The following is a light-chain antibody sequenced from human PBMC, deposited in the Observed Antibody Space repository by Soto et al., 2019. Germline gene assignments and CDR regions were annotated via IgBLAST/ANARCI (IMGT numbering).Light chain of an antibody. CDR2: KPS. J-gene: IGKJ4*01. Sequence: DIQMTQSPSTLSASVGDRIIITCRASESISSWLAWYQQKPGKAPKLLIYKPSTLESGVPSRFSASGSGTEFTLTISSLQPDDSATYFCHQYSASHTFGGGTKVEIK. CDR1: ESISSW. V-gene: IGKV1-5*03. CDR3: HQYSASHT.